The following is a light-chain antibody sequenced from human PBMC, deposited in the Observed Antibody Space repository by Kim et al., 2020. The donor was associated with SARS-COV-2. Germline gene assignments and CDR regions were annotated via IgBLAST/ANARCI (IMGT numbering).Light chain of an antibody. V-gene: IGLV3-9*01. Sequence: SYELTQPLSVSVALGQTARITCGGNNIGRINVHWFQQKPGQAPVLLIYRDTNRPSGIPERFSGSNSGNTATLTISRAQAGDEADYYCQVWASSTVVFGGG. J-gene: IGLJ3*02. CDR1: NIGRIN. CDR3: QVWASSTVV. CDR2: RDT.